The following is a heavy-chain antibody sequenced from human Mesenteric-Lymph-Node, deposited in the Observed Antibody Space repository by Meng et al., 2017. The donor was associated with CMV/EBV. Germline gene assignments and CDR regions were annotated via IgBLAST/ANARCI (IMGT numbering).Heavy chain of an antibody. CDR2: MNPNSGNT. J-gene: IGHJ4*02. V-gene: IGHV1-8*01. CDR1: GYTFNSYD. CDR3: ASGYSGYDSLDY. D-gene: IGHD5-12*01. Sequence: CKASGYTFNSYDINWVRQATGQGLEWMGWMNPNSGNTDYAQKFQGRVTMTRNTSISTAYMELSSLRSEDTAVYYCASGYSGYDSLDYWGQGTLVTVSS.